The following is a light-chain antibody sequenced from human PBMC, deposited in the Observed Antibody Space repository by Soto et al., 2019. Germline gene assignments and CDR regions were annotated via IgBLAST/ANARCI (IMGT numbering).Light chain of an antibody. CDR3: QQYNPYSWT. V-gene: IGKV1-5*01. CDR1: QSISDW. Sequence: DIQMTQSPSTLSASVGDRVTITCRASQSISDWLAWYQQKPGKAPKLLIYQASNLEGGVPSRFRASGSGTEFTLTISSLQPGDSATYYCQQYNPYSWTFGQGTKVNIK. CDR2: QAS. J-gene: IGKJ1*01.